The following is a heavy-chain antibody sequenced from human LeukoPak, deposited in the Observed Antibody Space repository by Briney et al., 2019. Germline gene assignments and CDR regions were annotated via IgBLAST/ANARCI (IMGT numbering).Heavy chain of an antibody. V-gene: IGHV4-61*08. D-gene: IGHD3-3*01. Sequence: SETLSLTCAVSGGSISSGGYSWSWIRQPPGTGLEWIGYIYYSGSTNYNPSLKSRVTISVDTSKNQFSLKLSSVTAADTAVYYCARGLTIHTIDYWGQGTLVTVSS. CDR3: ARGLTIHTIDY. CDR1: GGSISSGGYS. J-gene: IGHJ4*02. CDR2: IYYSGST.